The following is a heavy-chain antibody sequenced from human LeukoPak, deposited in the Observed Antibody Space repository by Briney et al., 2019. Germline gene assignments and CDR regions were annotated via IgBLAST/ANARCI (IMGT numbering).Heavy chain of an antibody. D-gene: IGHD2/OR15-2a*01. V-gene: IGHV3-49*04. Sequence: GRSLRLSCLTYGFTFRDYGLGWVRQAPGMGLEWVSFTRSKIYGGAPAYAASVRGRLGVSRDDSESIAYLQMNNLKSEDTAVYYCARGQSVPGAKYYFDFWSPGTLVTVSS. CDR3: ARGQSVPGAKYYFDF. CDR1: GFTFRDYG. CDR2: TRSKIYGGAP. J-gene: IGHJ4*02.